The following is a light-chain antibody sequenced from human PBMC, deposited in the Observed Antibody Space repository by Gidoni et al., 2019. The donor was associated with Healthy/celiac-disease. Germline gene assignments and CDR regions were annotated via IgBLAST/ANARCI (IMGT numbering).Light chain of an antibody. CDR1: QSLLHSNGYNY. CDR3: MQALQTLLT. CDR2: LGS. J-gene: IGKJ4*01. V-gene: IGKV2-28*01. Sequence: VVNQFSPSLPVTPGEPASISCRSSQSLLHSNGYNYLDWYLQKPGQSPQLLIYLGSNRASGVPDRFSGSGSGTDFTLKISRVEAEDVGVYYCMQALQTLLTFGGGTKVEIK.